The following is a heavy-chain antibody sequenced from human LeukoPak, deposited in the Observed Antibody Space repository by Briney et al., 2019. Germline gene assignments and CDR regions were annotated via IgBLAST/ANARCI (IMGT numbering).Heavy chain of an antibody. CDR1: GFTFSNYA. J-gene: IGHJ4*02. CDR2: ICYDRGDK. Sequence: GGSLRLSCAASGFTFSNYAMHWVRQAPAKGLEWVAVICYDRGDKYYADALKGGLTISRDDSKNTLYLEIKSLRAEDTAVYYCARDKWGDGWTGSIDNWGQGTLVTVSA. CDR3: ARDKWGDGWTGSIDN. V-gene: IGHV3-33*01. D-gene: IGHD3/OR15-3a*01.